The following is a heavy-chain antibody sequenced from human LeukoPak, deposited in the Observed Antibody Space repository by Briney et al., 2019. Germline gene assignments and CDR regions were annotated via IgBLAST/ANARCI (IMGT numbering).Heavy chain of an antibody. Sequence: GGSLRLPCTASGFNFNRFAVTWVRQAPGKGLEWVSAISGSGGTTHYADSVKGRFSISRDNSKNTLYLQLSRVRAEDTAVYYCAKTTSSLWFGEFRGGANYFDYWGQGALATVSS. CDR3: AKTTSSLWFGEFRGGANYFDY. V-gene: IGHV3-23*01. CDR1: GFNFNRFA. J-gene: IGHJ4*02. CDR2: ISGSGGTT. D-gene: IGHD3-10*01.